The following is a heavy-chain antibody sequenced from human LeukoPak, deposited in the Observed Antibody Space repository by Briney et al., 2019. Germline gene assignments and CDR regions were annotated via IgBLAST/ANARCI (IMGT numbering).Heavy chain of an antibody. Sequence: TSETLSLTCTVSGGSITSDSWSWIRQPAGKGLEWIGRMYSSGSTDYNPSFKSRVTMSADTSRKQFSLRLTSVTAADTAVYYCAREGYYDSSGYSGFDYWGQGTLVTVSS. D-gene: IGHD3-22*01. CDR1: GGSITSDS. V-gene: IGHV4-4*07. CDR3: AREGYYDSSGYSGFDY. CDR2: MYSSGST. J-gene: IGHJ4*02.